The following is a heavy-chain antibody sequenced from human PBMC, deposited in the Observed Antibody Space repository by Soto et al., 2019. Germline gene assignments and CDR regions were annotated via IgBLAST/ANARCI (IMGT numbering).Heavy chain of an antibody. CDR1: GFTFIVYA. CDR2: ISSNGGRT. V-gene: IGHV3-23*01. Sequence: GGSPRLSCAASGFTFIVYAMSWVRQAPGKGLEWVSAISSNGGRTFYADSLRGRFTISRDNSKSALYLQMNNLRAEDTAIYYCAKYSELPYEAYLQQWGQGTLVTVSS. D-gene: IGHD1-7*01. CDR3: AKYSELPYEAYLQQ. J-gene: IGHJ1*01.